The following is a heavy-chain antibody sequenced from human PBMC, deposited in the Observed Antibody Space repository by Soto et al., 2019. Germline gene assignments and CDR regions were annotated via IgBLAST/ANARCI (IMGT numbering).Heavy chain of an antibody. CDR2: ISGSGGST. V-gene: IGHV3-23*01. D-gene: IGHD1-26*01. CDR3: AKDLGSGSYLFDAFDI. Sequence: QPGGSLRLSCAASGFTFSSYAMSWVRQAPGKGLEWVSAISGSGGSTYYADSVKGRFTISRDNSKNTLYLQMNSLRAEDTAVYYCAKDLGSGSYLFDAFDIWGQGTMVTVSS. CDR1: GFTFSSYA. J-gene: IGHJ3*02.